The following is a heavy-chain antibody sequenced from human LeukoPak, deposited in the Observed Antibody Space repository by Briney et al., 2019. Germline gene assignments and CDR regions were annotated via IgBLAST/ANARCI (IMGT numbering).Heavy chain of an antibody. D-gene: IGHD6-19*01. J-gene: IGHJ4*02. CDR3: ARGLLGQWLAAPPDY. Sequence: KTSETLSLTCAVYGGSFSGYHWSWIRQPPGKGLEWIGEINHSGSTNYNPSLKSRVTISVDTSKNQFSLKLSSVTAADTAVYYCARGLLGQWLAAPPDYWGQGTLVTVSS. V-gene: IGHV4-34*01. CDR1: GGSFSGYH. CDR2: INHSGST.